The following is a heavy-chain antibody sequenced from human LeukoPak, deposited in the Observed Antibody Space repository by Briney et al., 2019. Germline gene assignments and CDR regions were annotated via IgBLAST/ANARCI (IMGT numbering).Heavy chain of an antibody. D-gene: IGHD3-10*01. CDR1: GGSISSSNW. CDR2: IYHSGST. V-gene: IGHV4-4*02. Sequence: PSGTLCLTCAVSGGSISSSNWRCGGRPPPGKGLEGIGEIYHSGSTNYNPSLKSRVTISGDKSKNQFSLKLTSATAPDTAVYYCASCTYYYGSGSRNSFDPWGQGTLFTASS. CDR3: ASCTYYYGSGSRNSFDP. J-gene: IGHJ5*02.